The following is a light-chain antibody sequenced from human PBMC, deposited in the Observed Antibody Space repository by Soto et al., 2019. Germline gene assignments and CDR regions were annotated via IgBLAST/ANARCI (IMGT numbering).Light chain of an antibody. V-gene: IGKV1-5*03. CDR2: GAS. CDR3: HQHKTYFRT. Sequence: DIQMTQSPSTLSASVGDRVTITCRASQSINTWLAWYQQKTGTAPKLLIYGASRLESGVPSRFSGSGSGTEFTLTISSLHPDDFATYDCHQHKTYFRTFSQGTKVEIK. J-gene: IGKJ1*01. CDR1: QSINTW.